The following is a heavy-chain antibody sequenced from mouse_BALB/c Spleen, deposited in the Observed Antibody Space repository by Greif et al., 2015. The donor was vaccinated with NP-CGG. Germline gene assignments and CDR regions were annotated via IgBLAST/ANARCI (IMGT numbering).Heavy chain of an antibody. CDR1: GYTFTSYW. Sequence: VQLQQSGAELVKPGASVKLSCKASGYTFTSYWMHWVKQRPGQGLEWIGEINPSNGRTNYNEKFKSKATLTVDKSSSTAYMQLSSLTSEDSAVYYCARGVLFAYWGQGTLVTVSA. V-gene: IGHV1S81*02. CDR3: ARGVLFAY. D-gene: IGHD2-14*01. J-gene: IGHJ3*01. CDR2: INPSNGRT.